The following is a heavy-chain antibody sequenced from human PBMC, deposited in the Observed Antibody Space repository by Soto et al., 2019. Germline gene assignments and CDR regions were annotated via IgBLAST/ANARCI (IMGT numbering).Heavy chain of an antibody. J-gene: IGHJ4*02. Sequence: SETLSLTCAVYGGSFSGYYWSWVRQPPGKGLEWIGEINHSGSTNYNPSLKSRVTISVDTSKNQFSLKLSSVTAADTAVYYCAMTGFGELYSLGYWGQGTLVTVSS. D-gene: IGHD3-10*01. CDR2: INHSGST. CDR3: AMTGFGELYSLGY. V-gene: IGHV4-34*01. CDR1: GGSFSGYY.